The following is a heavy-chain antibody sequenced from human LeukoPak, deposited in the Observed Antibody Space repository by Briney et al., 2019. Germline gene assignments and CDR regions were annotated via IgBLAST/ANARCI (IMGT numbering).Heavy chain of an antibody. CDR3: ARKAGTGYYYYYMDV. D-gene: IGHD6-19*01. CDR2: ISSSSSTI. CDR1: GFTFSSYS. Sequence: PGGSLRLSCAASGFTFSSYSMNWVRQAPGKGLEWVSYISSSSSTIYYADSVKDRFTISRDNAKNSLYLQMNSLRAEDTAVYYCARKAGTGYYYYYMDVWGKGTTVTLSS. J-gene: IGHJ6*03. V-gene: IGHV3-48*01.